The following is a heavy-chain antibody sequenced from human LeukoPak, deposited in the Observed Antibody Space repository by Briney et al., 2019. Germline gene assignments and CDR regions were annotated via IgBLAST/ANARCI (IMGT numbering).Heavy chain of an antibody. CDR2: ISSSSRYI. V-gene: IGHV3-21*01. CDR1: GFTFSSYS. Sequence: GGSLRLSCAASGFTFSSYSMNWVHQAPGKGLEWVSSISSSSRYIYYADSVKGRFTISRDNAKNSLYLQMNSLRAEDTAVYYCARGVAGTLGGQGTLVTVSS. D-gene: IGHD6-19*01. J-gene: IGHJ4*02. CDR3: ARGVAGTL.